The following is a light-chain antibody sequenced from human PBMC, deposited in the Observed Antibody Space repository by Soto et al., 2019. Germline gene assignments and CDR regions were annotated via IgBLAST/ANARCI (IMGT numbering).Light chain of an antibody. CDR3: QQYNNWPLT. CDR2: GAS. CDR1: QALSGR. V-gene: IGKV3-15*01. J-gene: IGKJ4*01. Sequence: EIVMTQSPATLSLSPGERATLSCRASQALSGRLAWYQQKPGQAPRLLIYGASTRANDVSARFSGSESGTDFTLTISSLQSEDFAIYYCQQYNNWPLTFGGGTKVEIK.